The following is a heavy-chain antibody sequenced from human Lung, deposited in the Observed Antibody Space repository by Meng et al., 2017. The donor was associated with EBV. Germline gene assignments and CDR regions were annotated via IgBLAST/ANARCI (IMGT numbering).Heavy chain of an antibody. D-gene: IGHD1-7*01. Sequence: GQRVEAWGGLVNPGGSLRLSCAASGFTFSSYSMNWVRQAPGKGLEWVSPISGNGGGTYYADSVKGRFTISRDNSNDTLYLQMNSLRVEDTAVYYCTRDSAGTPFDTWGQGTLVTVSS. CDR1: GFTFSSYS. CDR3: TRDSAGTPFDT. CDR2: ISGNGGGT. J-gene: IGHJ4*02. V-gene: IGHV3-23*04.